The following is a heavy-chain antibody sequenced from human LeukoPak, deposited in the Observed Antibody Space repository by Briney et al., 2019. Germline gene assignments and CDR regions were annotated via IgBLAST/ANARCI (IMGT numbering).Heavy chain of an antibody. J-gene: IGHJ3*02. CDR2: IYTSGST. Sequence: PSETLSLTCTVSGGSISSYYWSWIRQPAGKGLEWIGRIYTSGSTNYNPSLKSRVTMSVDTSKNQFSLKLSSVTAADTAVYYCARGGIAAAAEGAFDIWGQGTMVTVSS. V-gene: IGHV4-4*07. D-gene: IGHD6-13*01. CDR3: ARGGIAAAAEGAFDI. CDR1: GGSISSYY.